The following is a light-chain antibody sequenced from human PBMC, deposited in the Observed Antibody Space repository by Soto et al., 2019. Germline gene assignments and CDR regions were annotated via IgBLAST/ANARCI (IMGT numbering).Light chain of an antibody. CDR3: QQLNYWPRIT. V-gene: IGKV3-11*01. J-gene: IGKJ5*01. CDR2: GAS. CDR1: QSFRGL. Sequence: EVVLTQSPVTLSLSPGERATLSCRASQSFRGLLAWYQQKPGQAPRLLVYGASTRASGIPPRFSGSGSGTDFTLTISSLQSGDFAVYYCQQLNYWPRITFGQGTRLEIK.